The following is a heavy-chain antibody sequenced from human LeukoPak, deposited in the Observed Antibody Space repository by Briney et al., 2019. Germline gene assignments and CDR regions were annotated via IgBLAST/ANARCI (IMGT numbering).Heavy chain of an antibody. Sequence: GGSLRLSCAASGFTFSSYAMHWVRQAPGKGLEWVAVISYDGSNKYYADSVKGRFTISRDNSKNTLYLQMNSLRAEDTAVYYCARDLRVDTAMVFLDYWGQGTLVTVSS. CDR2: ISYDGSNK. V-gene: IGHV3-30*04. D-gene: IGHD5-18*01. J-gene: IGHJ4*02. CDR3: ARDLRVDTAMVFLDY. CDR1: GFTFSSYA.